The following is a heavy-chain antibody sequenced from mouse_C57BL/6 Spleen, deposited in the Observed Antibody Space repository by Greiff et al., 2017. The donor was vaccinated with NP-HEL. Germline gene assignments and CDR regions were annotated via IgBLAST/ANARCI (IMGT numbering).Heavy chain of an antibody. CDR2: IHPNSGST. CDR1: GYTFTSYW. D-gene: IGHD3-2*02. J-gene: IGHJ4*01. Sequence: VQLKQPGAELVKPGASVKLSCKASGYTFTSYWMHWVKQRPGQGLEWIGMIHPNSGSTNYNEKFKSKATLTVDKSSSTAYMQLSSLTSEDSAVYYCARSGNAYAMDYWGQGTSVTVSS. V-gene: IGHV1-64*01. CDR3: ARSGNAYAMDY.